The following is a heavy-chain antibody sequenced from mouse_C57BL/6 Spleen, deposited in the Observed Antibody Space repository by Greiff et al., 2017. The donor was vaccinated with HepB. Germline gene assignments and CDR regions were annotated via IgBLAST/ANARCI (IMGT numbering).Heavy chain of an antibody. J-gene: IGHJ3*01. CDR2: IYPGDGDT. Sequence: QVQLQQSGAELVKPGASVKISCKASGYAFSSYWMNWVKQRPGKGLEWIGQIYPGDGDTNYNGKFKGKATLTADKSSSTAYMQLSSLTSEDSAVYFCARLENWGRVFAYWGQGTLVTVSA. D-gene: IGHD4-1*01. CDR3: ARLENWGRVFAY. CDR1: GYAFSSYW. V-gene: IGHV1-80*01.